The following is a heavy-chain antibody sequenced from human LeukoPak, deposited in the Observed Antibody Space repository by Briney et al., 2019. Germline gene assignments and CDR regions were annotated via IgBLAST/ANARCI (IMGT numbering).Heavy chain of an antibody. CDR3: AKAPVTTCRGAYCYPFDY. Sequence: GGSLRLSCAASGFTFSSYSMNWVRQAPGKGLEWVSSISGSGGRTHYADSVRGRFTISRDNSKNTLYLQMNRLRPEDAAVYYCAKAPVTTCRGAYCYPFDYWGQGTLVTVSS. J-gene: IGHJ4*02. CDR2: ISGSGGRT. CDR1: GFTFSSYS. V-gene: IGHV3-23*01. D-gene: IGHD2-21*01.